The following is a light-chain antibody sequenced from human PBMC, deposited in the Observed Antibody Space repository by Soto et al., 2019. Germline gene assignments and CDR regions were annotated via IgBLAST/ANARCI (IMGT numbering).Light chain of an antibody. CDR3: QQYGGTPPIT. Sequence: ENVLTQSPGTLSLSKGERATLSCRASQKISSRYLAWYLQKPGQAPRFLIYGASSRATGIPDRFSGSGSGTDFTLTISRLEPEDFAVYYCQQYGGTPPITFGQGTRLEIK. J-gene: IGKJ5*01. CDR2: GAS. V-gene: IGKV3-20*01. CDR1: QKISSRY.